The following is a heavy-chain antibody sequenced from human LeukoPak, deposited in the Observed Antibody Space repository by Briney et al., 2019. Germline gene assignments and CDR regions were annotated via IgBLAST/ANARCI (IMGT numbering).Heavy chain of an antibody. CDR2: ISAYNGNT. J-gene: IGHJ4*02. V-gene: IGHV1-18*01. CDR1: GYTFTSYG. Sequence: ASVKVSCKASGYTFTSYGISWVRQAPEQGLEWMGWISAYNGNTNYAQKLQGRVTMTTDTSTSTAYMELRSLRSDDTAVYYCARDDYGDYLTDYWGQGTLVTVSS. D-gene: IGHD4-17*01. CDR3: ARDDYGDYLTDY.